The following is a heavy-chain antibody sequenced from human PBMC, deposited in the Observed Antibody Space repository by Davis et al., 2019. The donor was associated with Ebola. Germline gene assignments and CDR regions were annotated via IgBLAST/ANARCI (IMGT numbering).Heavy chain of an antibody. J-gene: IGHJ2*01. Sequence: GGSLRLSCAASGFTFSSYWMSWVRQAPGKGLEWVANIKQDGSEKYYVDSVKGRFTISRDNAKKSLYLQMNSLRAEDTAVYYCARVGYYYDSSGYASYWYFDLWGRGTLVTVSS. V-gene: IGHV3-7*01. D-gene: IGHD3-22*01. CDR1: GFTFSSYW. CDR3: ARVGYYYDSSGYASYWYFDL. CDR2: IKQDGSEK.